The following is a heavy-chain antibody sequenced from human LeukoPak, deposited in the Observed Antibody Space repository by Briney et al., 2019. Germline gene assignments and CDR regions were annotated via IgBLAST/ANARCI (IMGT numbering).Heavy chain of an antibody. J-gene: IGHJ4*02. D-gene: IGHD3-16*01. CDR2: IWYDGSNK. Sequence: GGSLRLSCAASGFTFSSYGMHWVRQAPGKGLEWVAVIWYDGSNKYYADSVKGRFTISRDNSKNTLYLQMNSLRAEDTAVYYCARDLLEDYIWGSYSSGYFGYWGQGTLVTVSS. CDR3: ARDLLEDYIWGSYSSGYFGY. V-gene: IGHV3-33*01. CDR1: GFTFSSYG.